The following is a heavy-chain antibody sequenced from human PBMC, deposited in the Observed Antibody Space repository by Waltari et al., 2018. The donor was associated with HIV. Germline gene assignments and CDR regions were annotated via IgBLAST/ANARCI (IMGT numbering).Heavy chain of an antibody. CDR2: INLDNGDT. V-gene: IGHV1-2*06. J-gene: IGHJ3*01. CDR1: GYPFSDFL. D-gene: IGHD6-19*01. CDR3: VRSRWLDGVRGGFDL. Sequence: QVHLVQSGAEVKEPGASVKVSCKASGYPFSDFLLYWVRQAPGLAPEWGGRINLDNGDTESLGGLQCRVSMNRDLATSTGFMALHRLSPDDTAMYYCVRSRWLDGVRGGFDLWGQGTMVTVS.